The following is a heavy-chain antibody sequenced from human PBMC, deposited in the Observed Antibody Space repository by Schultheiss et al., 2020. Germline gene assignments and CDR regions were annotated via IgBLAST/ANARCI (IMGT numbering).Heavy chain of an antibody. V-gene: IGHV3-9*01. CDR3: VKGRVGSGWYGDH. CDR1: GFTFDDHG. CDR2: ISWNSGTI. J-gene: IGHJ4*02. Sequence: GGSLRLSCAASGFTFDDHGMHWVRQAPGKGLEWVSSISWNSGTIGYADSVKGRFTISRDNAKKSLYLQMNSLRAEDTAFYHCVKGRVGSGWYGDHWGQGTLVTVSS. D-gene: IGHD6-19*01.